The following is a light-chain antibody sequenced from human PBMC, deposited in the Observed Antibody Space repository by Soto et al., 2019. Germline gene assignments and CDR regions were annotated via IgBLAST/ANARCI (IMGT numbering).Light chain of an antibody. J-gene: IGLJ2*01. CDR3: SSHADSNNLV. CDR2: DVT. V-gene: IGLV2-8*01. CDR1: SSDVGGYNY. Sequence: QSALTQPPSASGSPGQSVTISCTGTSSDVGGYNYVSWYQQYPGKAPKLMIYDVTKRPSGVPDRFSGSKSGNTASLTVSGLQAEDEADYYCSSHADSNNLVFGGGTKLTVL.